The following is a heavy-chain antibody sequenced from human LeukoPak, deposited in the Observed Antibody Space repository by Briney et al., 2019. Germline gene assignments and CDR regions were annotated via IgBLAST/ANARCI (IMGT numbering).Heavy chain of an antibody. CDR3: ARASSWYSYGMDV. V-gene: IGHV1-2*02. D-gene: IGHD6-13*01. CDR2: INPNSGGT. J-gene: IGHJ6*02. CDR1: GYTFTGYY. Sequence: ASVKVSCKASGYTFTGYYMHWVRQAPGQGLEWMGWINPNSGGTNYAQKFQGRVTMTRDTSISTAYMELSRLRSDDTAVYYCARASSWYSYGMDVWGQGTTVTVSS.